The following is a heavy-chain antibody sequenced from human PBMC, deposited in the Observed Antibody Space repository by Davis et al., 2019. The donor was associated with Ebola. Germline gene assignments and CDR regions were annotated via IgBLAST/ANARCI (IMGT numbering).Heavy chain of an antibody. Sequence: PGGSLRLSCAASGFPFSIYHMIWVRQAPGKGLEWVSYISSSSGTIYYADSVKGRFTISRGNSKNTLYLQMNSLRPEDTAVYYCATEGLLDYDVWSGYPDYWGQGTLVTVSS. CDR2: ISSSSGTI. CDR1: GFPFSIYH. J-gene: IGHJ4*02. CDR3: ATEGLLDYDVWSGYPDY. D-gene: IGHD3-3*01. V-gene: IGHV3-48*01.